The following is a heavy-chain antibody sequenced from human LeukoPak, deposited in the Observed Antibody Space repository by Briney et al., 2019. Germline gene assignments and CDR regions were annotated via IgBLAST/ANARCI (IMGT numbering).Heavy chain of an antibody. Sequence: GGSLRLSCAASGFTFSSYSMNWVRQAPGKGLEWVSSISSSSSYIYYADSVKGRFTTSRDNAKNSLYLQMNSLRAEDTAVYYCASIGVIVVARGDYYMDVWGKGTTVTVSS. CDR1: GFTFSSYS. J-gene: IGHJ6*03. CDR2: ISSSSSYI. V-gene: IGHV3-21*01. CDR3: ASIGVIVVARGDYYMDV. D-gene: IGHD3-22*01.